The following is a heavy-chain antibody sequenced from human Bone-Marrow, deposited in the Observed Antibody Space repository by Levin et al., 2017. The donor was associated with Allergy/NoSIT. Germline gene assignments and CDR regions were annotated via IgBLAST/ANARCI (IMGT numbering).Heavy chain of an antibody. CDR3: AGYDTSAYHSPFDY. J-gene: IGHJ4*02. CDR2: ISGSGGNT. D-gene: IGHD3-22*01. V-gene: IGHV3-23*01. CDR1: GFIFRNYA. Sequence: PGGSLRLSCAASGFIFRNYAMNWVRQAPGKGLEWVSQISGSGGNTHYADSVKGRFTISRDNSKNTLYLQMNSLRVEDTAVYYCAGYDTSAYHSPFDYWVQGTLVTVSS.